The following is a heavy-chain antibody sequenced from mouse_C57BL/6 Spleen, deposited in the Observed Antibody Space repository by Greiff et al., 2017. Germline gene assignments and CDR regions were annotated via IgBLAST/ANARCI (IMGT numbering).Heavy chain of an antibody. Sequence: QVQLQQPGAELVKPGASVKLSCKASGYTFTSYWMHWVKQRPGQGLEWIGMIHPKSGSTNYNEKFKSKATLTVDKSSSTAYMQLSSLTSEDSAVYYCARSGYGQLPGDYWGQGTTLTVSS. CDR1: GYTFTSYW. CDR3: ARSGYGQLPGDY. D-gene: IGHD2-10*02. V-gene: IGHV1-64*01. CDR2: IHPKSGST. J-gene: IGHJ2*01.